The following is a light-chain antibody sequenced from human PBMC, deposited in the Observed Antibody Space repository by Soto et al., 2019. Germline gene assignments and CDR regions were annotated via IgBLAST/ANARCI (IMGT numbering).Light chain of an antibody. CDR3: KQAVQNPLT. CDR2: LGS. J-gene: IGKJ4*01. CDR1: QSLLFSNGYNY. Sequence: DIVLTQSPLSLPVTPGEPASISCRASQSLLFSNGYNYLDWYLQKPGQSPQLLIYLGSSRASGVPDRFSVSGSGTDFTLKISRVEAEDVGVYYCKQAVQNPLTFGGGTKVEIK. V-gene: IGKV2-28*01.